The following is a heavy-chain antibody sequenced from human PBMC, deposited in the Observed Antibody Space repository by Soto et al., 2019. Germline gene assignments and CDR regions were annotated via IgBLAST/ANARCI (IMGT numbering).Heavy chain of an antibody. CDR3: ARARRNWNVYYFDY. CDR1: GGSFSGYY. D-gene: IGHD1-1*01. CDR2: INHSGST. V-gene: IGHV4-34*01. Sequence: LSLTCAVYGGSFSGYYWSWIRQPPGKGLEWIGEINHSGSTNYNPSLKSRVTISVDTSKNQFSLKLSSVTAADTAVYYCARARRNWNVYYFDYWGQGALVTVSS. J-gene: IGHJ4*02.